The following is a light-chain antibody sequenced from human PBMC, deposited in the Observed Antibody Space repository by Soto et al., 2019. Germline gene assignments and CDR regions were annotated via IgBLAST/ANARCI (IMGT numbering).Light chain of an antibody. J-gene: IGLJ2*01. V-gene: IGLV1-51*02. Sequence: QSVLTQPPSVSAAPGQKVTISCSGSSSNIGNNYVCWFLQLPGTAPQLLIYENNKRPSGIPDRFSGSKSGTSATLGITGLQTGDEADYYCGTWDSSLSAARIFGGGTQLTVL. CDR2: ENN. CDR3: GTWDSSLSAARI. CDR1: SSNIGNNY.